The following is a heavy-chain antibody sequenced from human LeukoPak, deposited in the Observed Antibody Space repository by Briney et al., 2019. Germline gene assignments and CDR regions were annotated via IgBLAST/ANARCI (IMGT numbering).Heavy chain of an antibody. V-gene: IGHV5-51*01. Sequence: GESLKISCKGSGYSFTSYWISWVRQMPGKGLEWMGIIYPGDSDTRYSPSFQGQVTISADKSISTAYLQWSSLKASDTAMYYCARLRVCSSTSCYVFDYWGQGTLVTVSS. CDR1: GYSFTSYW. CDR3: ARLRVCSSTSCYVFDY. J-gene: IGHJ4*02. CDR2: IYPGDSDT. D-gene: IGHD2-2*01.